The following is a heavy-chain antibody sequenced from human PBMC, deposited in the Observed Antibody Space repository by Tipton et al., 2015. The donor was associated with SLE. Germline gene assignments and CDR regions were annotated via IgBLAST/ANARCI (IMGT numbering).Heavy chain of an antibody. CDR1: GGTFSSHT. Sequence: VQSGAEVKKPGSSVKVSCKASGGTFSSHTINWVRQAPGQGLEWMGRIIPILGKTNYAQKFQGRVAIIADKSTSTAYMELSSLRSEDTAVYYCARVKGKSGDAYWGQGTLVTVSS. CDR3: ARVKGKSGDAY. CDR2: IIPILGKT. V-gene: IGHV1-69*04. D-gene: IGHD1-26*01. J-gene: IGHJ4*02.